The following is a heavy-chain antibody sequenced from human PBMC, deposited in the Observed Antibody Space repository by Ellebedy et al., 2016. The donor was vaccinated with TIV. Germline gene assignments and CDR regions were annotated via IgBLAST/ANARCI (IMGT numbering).Heavy chain of an antibody. J-gene: IGHJ5*02. V-gene: IGHV4-34*01. Sequence: SETLSLXXAVDLGSFSGLYWRSWIRQPPGKGLEWIGEITPGGSTNYSPSLKGRVTISGDTSNNQFSLNLSSVTAADTAVYYCARHGHGSFPFDPWGQGTLVTVSS. D-gene: IGHD2-2*03. CDR2: ITPGGST. CDR3: ARHGHGSFPFDP. CDR1: LGSFSGLY.